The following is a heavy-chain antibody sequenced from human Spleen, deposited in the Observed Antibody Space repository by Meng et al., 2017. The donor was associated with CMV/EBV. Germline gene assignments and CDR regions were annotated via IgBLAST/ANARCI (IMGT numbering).Heavy chain of an antibody. D-gene: IGHD2-2*01. J-gene: IGHJ6*02. CDR1: GGSVKSGDSY. CDR2: IYLSGNT. CDR3: ARRTRGRGIDV. Sequence: SETLSLTCTVSGGSVKSGDSYWSWIRQPPGKGLEWIGYIYLSGNTNYNPSLKSRVTISLDVSKKQFSLRLTSVTAADTAVYYCARRTRGRGIDVWGQGTTVTVSS. V-gene: IGHV4-61*08.